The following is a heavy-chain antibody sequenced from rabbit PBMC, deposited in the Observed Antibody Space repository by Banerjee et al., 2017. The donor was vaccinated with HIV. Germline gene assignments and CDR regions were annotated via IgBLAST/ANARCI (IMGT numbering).Heavy chain of an antibody. CDR3: ARVHTSGWGLEYFNL. Sequence: QQQLEESGGGLVKPEGSLTLTCKASGNDFSAYAISWVRQPPGKGLEWIGYIDPIFGSTYYANWVNGRFTITSHNAQNTLYLQLNSLAAADTATYFCARVHTSGWGLEYFNLWGPGTLVTVS. CDR2: IDPIFGST. J-gene: IGHJ4*01. V-gene: IGHV1S47*01. CDR1: GNDFSAYA. D-gene: IGHD4-1*01.